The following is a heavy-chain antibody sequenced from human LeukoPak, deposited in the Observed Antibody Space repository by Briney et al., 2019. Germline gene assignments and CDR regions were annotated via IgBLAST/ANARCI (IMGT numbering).Heavy chain of an antibody. CDR3: ARHNYYYYYMDV. CDR2: IYYSGST. J-gene: IGHJ6*03. V-gene: IGHV4-39*01. CDR1: GGSISSSSYY. Sequence: SETLSLTCTVSGGSISSSSYYWGWIRQPPGKGLEWIGSIYYSGSTYYNPSLKSRVTISVDTSKNQFSLKLSSVTADDTAVYYCARHNYYYYYMDVWGRGTTVTVSS.